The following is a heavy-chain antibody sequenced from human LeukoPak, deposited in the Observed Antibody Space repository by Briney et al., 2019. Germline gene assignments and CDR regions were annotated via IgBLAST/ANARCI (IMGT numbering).Heavy chain of an antibody. CDR1: GYTFTSYG. CDR3: ARDDSKCSGGSCYNLNWFDP. CDR2: ISAYNGNT. J-gene: IGHJ5*02. Sequence: ASVTVSCKASGYTFTSYGISWVRQAPGQGLERMGWISAYNGNTNYAQKLQGRVTMTTDTSTSTAYMELRSLRSDDTAVYYCARDDSKCSGGSCYNLNWFDPWGQGTLVTVSS. V-gene: IGHV1-18*01. D-gene: IGHD2-15*01.